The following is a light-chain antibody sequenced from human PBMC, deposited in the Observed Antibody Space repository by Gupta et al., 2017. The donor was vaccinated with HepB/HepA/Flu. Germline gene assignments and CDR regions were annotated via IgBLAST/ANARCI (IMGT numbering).Light chain of an antibody. J-gene: IGKJ4*01. CDR3: QQYNNWPLT. V-gene: IGKV3-15*01. Sequence: IVMTQSPVTLSVSTGERATLSCRASQRISTNLAWYQQKPGQAPSVLIYGSFTRATGIPARFSGSGSGTEFTLTISSLQSEDFAVYFCQQYNNWPLTFGGGTKVEIK. CDR1: QRISTN. CDR2: GSF.